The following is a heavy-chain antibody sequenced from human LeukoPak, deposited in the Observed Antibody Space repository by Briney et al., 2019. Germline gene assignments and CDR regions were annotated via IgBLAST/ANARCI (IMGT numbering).Heavy chain of an antibody. V-gene: IGHV3-48*01. CDR1: GFTFSSYS. J-gene: IGHJ3*02. CDR3: ASPYYDFWSGERRGAFDI. CDR2: ISSSSSTI. D-gene: IGHD3-3*01. Sequence: GGSLRLSCAASGFTFSSYSMNWVRQAPGKGLEWVSYISSSSSTIYYADSVKGRFTISRDNAKNSLYLQMNSLRAEDTAVYYCASPYYDFWSGERRGAFDIWGQGTMVTVSS.